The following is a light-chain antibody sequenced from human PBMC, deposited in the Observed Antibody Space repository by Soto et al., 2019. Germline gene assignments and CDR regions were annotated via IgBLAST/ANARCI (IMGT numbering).Light chain of an antibody. J-gene: IGKJ1*01. V-gene: IGKV1-5*03. CDR1: QSISNW. CDR3: HQYETFSM. CDR2: KAS. Sequence: IQMTQSPSTLSASVGDRVTITCRASQSISNWLAWYQQKPGQAPKLLIYKASRLEVGVPSRFSGSGSGTEFTLTISSLQPEDFATYYCHQYETFSMFGQGTKVDIK.